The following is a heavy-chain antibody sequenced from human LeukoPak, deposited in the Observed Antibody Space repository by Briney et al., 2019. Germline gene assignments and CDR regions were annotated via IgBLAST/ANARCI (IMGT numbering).Heavy chain of an antibody. V-gene: IGHV3-7*01. CDR2: IKQDGSDK. J-gene: IGHJ4*02. CDR1: GFTFSNYW. CDR3: ARRHASSSRDY. D-gene: IGHD6-6*01. Sequence: GGSLRLSCAAPGFTFSNYWMSWVRQAPGKGLEWVANIKQDGSDKYYVDSVKGRFTISRDNAKNSLYLQMNSLRAEDTAVYYCARRHASSSRDYWGQGTLVTVSS.